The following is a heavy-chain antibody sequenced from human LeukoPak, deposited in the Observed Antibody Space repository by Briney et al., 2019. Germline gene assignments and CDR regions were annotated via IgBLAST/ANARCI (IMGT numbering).Heavy chain of an antibody. V-gene: IGHV4-4*07. CDR3: AMYYYDSSGYFIDY. CDR1: GGSISSYY. CDR2: IYTSGST. J-gene: IGHJ4*02. Sequence: SETLPLTCTVSGGSISSYYWSWIRQPAGKGLEWIGRIYTSGSTNYNPSLKSRVTMSVNTSKNQFSLKLSSVTAADTAVYYCAMYYYDSSGYFIDYWGQGTLVTVSS. D-gene: IGHD3-22*01.